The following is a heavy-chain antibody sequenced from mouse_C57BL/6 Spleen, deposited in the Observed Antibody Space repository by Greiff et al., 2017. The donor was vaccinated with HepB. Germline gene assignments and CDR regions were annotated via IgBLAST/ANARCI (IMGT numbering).Heavy chain of an antibody. CDR1: GYTFTSYT. V-gene: IGHV1-4*01. D-gene: IGHD2-4*01. CDR3: ARKGLPYAMDY. Sequence: QVQLKQSGAELARPGASVKMSCKASGYTFTSYTMHWVKQRPGQGLEWIGYINPSSGYTKYNQKFKDKATLTADKSSSTAYMQLSSLTSEDSAVYYCARKGLPYAMDYWGQGTSVTVSS. J-gene: IGHJ4*01. CDR2: INPSSGYT.